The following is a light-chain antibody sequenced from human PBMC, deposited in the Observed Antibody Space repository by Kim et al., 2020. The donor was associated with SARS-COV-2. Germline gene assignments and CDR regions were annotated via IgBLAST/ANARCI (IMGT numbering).Light chain of an antibody. CDR3: QQCDDLPPIT. CDR1: QDIRNS. CDR2: DAS. J-gene: IGKJ5*01. Sequence: DIQMTQSPSSLSASVGDRVTITCQASQDIRNSLNWYQQKPGKAPKLLIYDASNVATGVPSRFSGSGSGTHFTLTISSLQPEDIATYYCQQCDDLPPITFGQGTRLEIK. V-gene: IGKV1-33*01.